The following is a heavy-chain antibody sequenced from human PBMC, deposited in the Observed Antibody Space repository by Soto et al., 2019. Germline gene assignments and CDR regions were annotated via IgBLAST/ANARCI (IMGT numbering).Heavy chain of an antibody. Sequence: PGGSLRLSCAASGFTFSSYWMHWVRQAPGKGLVWVSRINSDGSSTSYADSVKGRFTISRDNAKNTLYLQMNSLRAEGTAVYYCASGNRPQSTEYYYYGMDVWGQGTTVTVSS. J-gene: IGHJ6*02. CDR1: GFTFSSYW. CDR3: ASGNRPQSTEYYYYGMDV. D-gene: IGHD1-1*01. CDR2: INSDGSST. V-gene: IGHV3-74*01.